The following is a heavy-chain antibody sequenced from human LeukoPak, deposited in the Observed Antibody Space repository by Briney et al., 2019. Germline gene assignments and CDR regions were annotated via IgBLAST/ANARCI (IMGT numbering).Heavy chain of an antibody. CDR1: EYSFTSYW. CDR2: IYPGDSDT. D-gene: IGHD5-18*01. Sequence: GESLQISCEGSEYSFTSYWIGWVRQMPGKGLEWIGIIYPGDSDTRYSPSFQGQVTISADKSISTAYLQWSSLKASDTAMYYCARRGYNYGYYFDYWGQGTLVTVSA. CDR3: ARRGYNYGYYFDY. V-gene: IGHV5-51*01. J-gene: IGHJ4*02.